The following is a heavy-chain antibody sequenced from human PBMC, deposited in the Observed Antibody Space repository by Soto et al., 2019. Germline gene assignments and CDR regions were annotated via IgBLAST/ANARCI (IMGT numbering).Heavy chain of an antibody. J-gene: IGHJ4*02. V-gene: IGHV1-69*06. D-gene: IGHD3-22*01. CDR1: GGTFSSYA. CDR2: IIPIFGTA. Sequence: SVKVSCKASGGTFSSYAISWVLQAPGQGLEWMGGIIPIFGTANYAQKFQGRVTITADKSTSTAYMELSSLRSEDTAVYYCARDQEPSYYDSSGYYYRADYWGQGTLVTVSS. CDR3: ARDQEPSYYDSSGYYYRADY.